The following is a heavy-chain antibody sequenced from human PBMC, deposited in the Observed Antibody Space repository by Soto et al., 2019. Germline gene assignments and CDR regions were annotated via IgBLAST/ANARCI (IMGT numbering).Heavy chain of an antibody. CDR2: ISYDGSNK. CDR3: AREADKKYGDYFN. V-gene: IGHV3-30-3*01. CDR1: GFTFSSYA. Sequence: GGSLRLSCAASGFTFSSYAMHWVRQAPGKGLEWVAVISYDGSNKYYADSVKGRFTISRDNSKNTLYLQMNSLRAEDTAVYYCAREADKKYGDYFNWGQGTLVTVSS. D-gene: IGHD4-17*01. J-gene: IGHJ4*02.